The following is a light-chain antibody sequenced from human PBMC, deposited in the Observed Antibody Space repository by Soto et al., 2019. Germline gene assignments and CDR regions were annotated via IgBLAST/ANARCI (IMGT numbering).Light chain of an antibody. V-gene: IGLV2-14*01. CDR2: EVS. J-gene: IGLJ7*01. Sequence: QSALTQPASVSGSPGQSITISCTGTSSDVGGYNYVSWYQQHPGKAPKLMIYEVSNRPSGVSNRFSGSKSGNTASLTVSGLQAEDEADYYCSSYTSSSNYVFGGGTQLTVL. CDR3: SSYTSSSNYV. CDR1: SSDVGGYNY.